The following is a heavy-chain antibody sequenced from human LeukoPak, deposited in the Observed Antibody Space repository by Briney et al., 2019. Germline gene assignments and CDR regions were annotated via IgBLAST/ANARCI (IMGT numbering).Heavy chain of an antibody. CDR2: INHSGTT. V-gene: IGHV4-34*01. Sequence: SETLSLTCAVCGGSFSGYYWSWIRQPPGKGLTWIGEINHSGTTNYNPSLKSRVTISLDTSKSQFSLMLSSVTAADTAVYHCARGKYDSGGYYLDYWGQGTLVTVSS. CDR3: ARGKYDSGGYYLDY. CDR1: GGSFSGYY. J-gene: IGHJ4*02. D-gene: IGHD3-22*01.